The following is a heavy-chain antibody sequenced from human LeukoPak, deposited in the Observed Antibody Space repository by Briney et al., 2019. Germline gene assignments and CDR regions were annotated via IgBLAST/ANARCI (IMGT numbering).Heavy chain of an antibody. J-gene: IGHJ4*02. V-gene: IGHV3-21*01. CDR3: AREEETTIFGEVDY. CDR1: GFTFSSYS. Sequence: PGGSLRLSCAASGFTFSSYSRIWVRQAPGKGLEGVSSISSSGSYIYYADSVKGRFTISRDNAKNSLYLQMNSPRAEDTPVYYCAREEETTIFGEVDYWGQGPLVTVSP. CDR2: ISSSGSYI. D-gene: IGHD3-3*01.